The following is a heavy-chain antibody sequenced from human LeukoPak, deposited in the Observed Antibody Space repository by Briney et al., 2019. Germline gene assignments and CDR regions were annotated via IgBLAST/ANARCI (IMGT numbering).Heavy chain of an antibody. D-gene: IGHD1-20*01. CDR1: GFSFSSYF. Sequence: GGSLRLSCSASGFSFSSYFMTWARQPPGKGLEWVSVISTSGDEIHYADSVKGRFTISRDNSKNTLSLQMNSLRADDTAIYYCAMLTDESGVDYWGQGTLVTVSS. J-gene: IGHJ4*02. CDR2: ISTSGDEI. V-gene: IGHV3-23*01. CDR3: AMLTDESGVDY.